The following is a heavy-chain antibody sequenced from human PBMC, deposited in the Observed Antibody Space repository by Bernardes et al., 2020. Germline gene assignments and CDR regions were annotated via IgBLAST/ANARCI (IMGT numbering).Heavy chain of an antibody. J-gene: IGHJ4*02. CDR2: INSAVRST. CDR3: ARRTVGSSGYYYFDY. V-gene: IGHV3-74*01. D-gene: IGHD3-22*01. CDR1: GFTFSSYW. Sequence: GGSLRLSCAASGFTFSSYWMHWVRQGPGKGLLWVSRINSAVRSTSYADSVKGRFTISRDNAKNTLYLQMNSLSAEDTAVYYCARRTVGSSGYYYFDYWGQGTLVT.